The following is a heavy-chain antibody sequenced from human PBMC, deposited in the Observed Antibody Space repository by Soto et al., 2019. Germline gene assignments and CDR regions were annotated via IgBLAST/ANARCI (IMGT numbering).Heavy chain of an antibody. J-gene: IGHJ5*01. Sequence: QVQLRESGPGLMKPSQTLSLTCTASGGSLRDVGHFWTWLRQRPGSGLEWVGYSSYGGATYYSPSLQSRVSISVDTSKNQFSLTLNSVTAADTATYYCATDPGGPPLHRFESWGHGTLVTVSS. CDR2: SSYGGAT. CDR3: ATDPGGPPLHRFES. D-gene: IGHD3-10*01. V-gene: IGHV4-31*03. CDR1: GGSLRDVGHF.